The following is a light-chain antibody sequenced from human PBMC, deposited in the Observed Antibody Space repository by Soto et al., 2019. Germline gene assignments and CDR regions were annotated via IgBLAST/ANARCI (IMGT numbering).Light chain of an antibody. J-gene: IGKJ4*01. CDR2: AAS. V-gene: IGKV3-11*01. CDR1: QSVSSF. Sequence: ETVLTQSPATLSLSPGERATLSCRASQSVSSFLAWYQQKPGQAPRLLIYAASNRATGIPARFSGSGSGTDISHTISIQEPEEFAVYYCKQRSNWPLTFGGGPKVEIK. CDR3: KQRSNWPLT.